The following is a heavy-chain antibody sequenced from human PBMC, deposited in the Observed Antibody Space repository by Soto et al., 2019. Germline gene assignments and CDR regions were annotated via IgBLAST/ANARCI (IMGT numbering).Heavy chain of an antibody. CDR1: GYTFTSYA. J-gene: IGHJ6*02. CDR3: ARTTVTTTTARAHYGMDV. Sequence: ASVKVSCKASGYTFTSYAMHWVRQAPGQRLEWMGWINAGNGNTKYSQKFQGRVTITRDTSASTAYMELSSLRSEDTAVYYCARTTVTTTTARAHYGMDVWGQETTVTVSS. CDR2: INAGNGNT. V-gene: IGHV1-3*01. D-gene: IGHD4-17*01.